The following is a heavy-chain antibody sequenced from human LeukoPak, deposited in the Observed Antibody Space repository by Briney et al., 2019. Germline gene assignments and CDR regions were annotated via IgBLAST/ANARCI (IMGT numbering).Heavy chain of an antibody. CDR1: GYTFTSYY. D-gene: IGHD1-26*01. V-gene: IGHV1-2*06. CDR2: INPNSGGT. Sequence: ASVKVSCKASGYTFTSYYMHWVRQAPGQGLEWMGRINPNSGGTNYAQKFQGRVTMTRDTSISTAYMELSRLRSDDTAVYYCARVRALGGSYHALDYWGQGTLVTVSS. J-gene: IGHJ4*02. CDR3: ARVRALGGSYHALDY.